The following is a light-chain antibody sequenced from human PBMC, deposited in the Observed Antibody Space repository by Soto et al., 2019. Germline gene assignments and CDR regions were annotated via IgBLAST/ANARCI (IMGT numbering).Light chain of an antibody. CDR2: QAS. CDR3: QQYNSYSPT. CDR1: QSISSW. J-gene: IGKJ1*01. Sequence: DIQMTQSPSTLSASVGDRVTITSRASQSISSWLAWYQQKPGKAPKVLIYQASSLESGVPSRFSGSGSGTEFTLTISSLQPDDFATYYCQQYNSYSPTFGQGTKVDIK. V-gene: IGKV1-5*03.